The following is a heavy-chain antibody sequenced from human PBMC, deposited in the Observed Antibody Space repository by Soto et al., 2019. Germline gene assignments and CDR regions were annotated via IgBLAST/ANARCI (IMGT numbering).Heavy chain of an antibody. V-gene: IGHV3-15*07. Sequence: GGSLRLSCAASGFTFSNAWMNWVRQAPGKGLEWVGRIKSKTDGGTTDYAAPVKGRFTISRDDSKNTLYLQMNSLKTEDTAVYYCTTPLQDTAMVMYYYYYGMDVWGQGTTVTVSS. CDR3: TTPLQDTAMVMYYYYYGMDV. J-gene: IGHJ6*02. CDR2: IKSKTDGGTT. D-gene: IGHD5-18*01. CDR1: GFTFSNAW.